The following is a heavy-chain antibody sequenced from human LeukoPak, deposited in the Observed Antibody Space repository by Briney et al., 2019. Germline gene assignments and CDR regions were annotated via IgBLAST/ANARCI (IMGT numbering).Heavy chain of an antibody. CDR2: INPNSGGT. Sequence: ASVKVTCKASGYTFTGYYMHWVRQAPGQGLEWMGWINPNSGGTNYAQKFQGRVTMTRDTSISTAYMELSRLRSDDTAVYYCARVLKFPAAFDIWGQGTMVTVSS. CDR3: ARVLKFPAAFDI. V-gene: IGHV1-2*02. CDR1: GYTFTGYY. J-gene: IGHJ3*02.